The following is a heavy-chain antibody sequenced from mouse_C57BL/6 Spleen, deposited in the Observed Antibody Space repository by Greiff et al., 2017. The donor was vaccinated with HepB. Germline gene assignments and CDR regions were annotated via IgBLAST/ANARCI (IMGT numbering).Heavy chain of an antibody. V-gene: IGHV1-7*01. D-gene: IGHD2-1*01. J-gene: IGHJ2*01. CDR3: AAGELGNQYYFDY. CDR1: GYTFTSYW. Sequence: QVHVKQSGAELAKPGASVKLSCKASGYTFTSYWMLWVKQRPGQGLEWIGYINPSSGYSKYNQKFMDKATLTADKSSSTAYMQLSSLTYEDSAVYYCAAGELGNQYYFDYWGQGTTLTVSS. CDR2: INPSSGYS.